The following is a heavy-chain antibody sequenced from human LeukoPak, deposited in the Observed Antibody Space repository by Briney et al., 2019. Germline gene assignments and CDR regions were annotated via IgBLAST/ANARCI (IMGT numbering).Heavy chain of an antibody. CDR3: ARGSLIAAATETFDY. J-gene: IGHJ4*02. Sequence: SQTLSLTCTVSGGSISSGGYYWSWIRQHPGKGLEWIGYIYYSGSTYYNPSLKSRVTISVDTSKNQFSLKLSSVTAADTAVYYCARGSLIAAATETFDYWGQGTLVTVSS. CDR2: IYYSGST. D-gene: IGHD6-13*01. V-gene: IGHV4-31*03. CDR1: GGSISSGGYY.